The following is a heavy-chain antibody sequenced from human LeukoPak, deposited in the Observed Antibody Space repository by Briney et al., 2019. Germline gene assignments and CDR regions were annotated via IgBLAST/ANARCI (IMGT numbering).Heavy chain of an antibody. J-gene: IGHJ3*02. CDR2: IYYSGST. D-gene: IGHD2-2*01. CDR1: GVSISSSSYY. V-gene: IGHV4-39*01. CDR3: ARWLDGGYCSSTSCLNAFDI. Sequence: SETLSLTCTVSGVSISSSSYYWGWIRQPPGKGLEWIGSIYYSGSTYYNPSLKSRVTISVDTSKNQFSLKLSSVTAADTAVYYCARWLDGGYCSSTSCLNAFDIWGQGTMVTVSS.